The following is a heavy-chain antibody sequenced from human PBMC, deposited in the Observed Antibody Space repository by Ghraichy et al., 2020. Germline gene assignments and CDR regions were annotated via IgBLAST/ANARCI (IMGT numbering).Heavy chain of an antibody. D-gene: IGHD2-15*01. CDR2: SRNKVKSYTT. J-gene: IGHJ3*02. CDR3: ARDASQCYGGNCYSAFDI. Sequence: GGALRLSCAASGITFSDHPMDWVRQAPGKGLEWVGRSRNKVKSYTTEYAAAVKGRFTISRDDSKNSLYLQMNSLETEDTAVYYCARDASQCYGGNCYSAFDIWGQGTMVTVSS. CDR1: GITFSDHP. V-gene: IGHV3-72*01.